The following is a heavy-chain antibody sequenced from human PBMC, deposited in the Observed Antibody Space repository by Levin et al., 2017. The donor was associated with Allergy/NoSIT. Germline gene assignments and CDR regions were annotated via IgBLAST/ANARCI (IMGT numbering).Heavy chain of an antibody. J-gene: IGHJ3*02. Sequence: ASVKVSCKASGYTFTRYGISWVRQAPGQGLEWMGWISTYNGNTNYAQKFQGRVTMTTDTSTSTAYMELRSLRSDDAAVFYCARQSLTSYRSGRRGDDAFDSWGQGTVVTVSS. CDR3: ARQSLTSYRSGRRGDDAFDS. CDR2: ISTYNGNT. V-gene: IGHV1-18*01. CDR1: GYTFTRYG. D-gene: IGHD3-10*01.